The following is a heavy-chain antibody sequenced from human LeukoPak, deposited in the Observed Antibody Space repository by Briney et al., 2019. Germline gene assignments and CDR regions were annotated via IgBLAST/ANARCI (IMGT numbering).Heavy chain of an antibody. CDR1: GGSISSYY. D-gene: IGHD2-2*01. CDR3: ARDSRIVVPAARGGDAFDI. J-gene: IGHJ3*02. V-gene: IGHV4-4*07. CDR2: IYTSGST. Sequence: SETLSLTCTVSGGSISSYYWSWIRQPAGKGLEWIGRIYTSGSTNYNPSLKSRVAMSVDTSKNQFSLKLSSVTAADTAVYYCARDSRIVVPAARGGDAFDIWGQGTMVTVSS.